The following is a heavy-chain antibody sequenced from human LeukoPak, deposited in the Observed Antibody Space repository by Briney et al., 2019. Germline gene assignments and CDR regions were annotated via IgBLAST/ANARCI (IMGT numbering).Heavy chain of an antibody. D-gene: IGHD3-22*01. Sequence: SETLSLTCTVSGGSISSYCWGWIRQPAGKGLEWIGRIYTSGSTNYNPSLKSRVTMSVDTSKNQFSLKLSSVTAADTAVYYCARDTYDSSGSPPRSFDLWGGGTLVTVSS. J-gene: IGHJ2*01. V-gene: IGHV4-4*07. CDR2: IYTSGST. CDR1: GGSISSYC. CDR3: ARDTYDSSGSPPRSFDL.